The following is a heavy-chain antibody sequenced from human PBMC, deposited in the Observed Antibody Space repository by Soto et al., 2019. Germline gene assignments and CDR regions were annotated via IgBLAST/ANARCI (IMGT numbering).Heavy chain of an antibody. V-gene: IGHV3-48*03. CDR3: ARDTQGLEDFEY. CDR1: GFSFSAHD. Sequence: EVQLVESGGGLVQPGGSLRLSCAASGFSFSAHDLNWVRQAPGKGLEWISYIDPSGNTMHYADSVKGRFTISRDNAKNSLYLQMNSLRAEDTAVYYCARDTQGLEDFEYWGQATLVTVSS. CDR2: IDPSGNTM. D-gene: IGHD3-22*01. J-gene: IGHJ4*02.